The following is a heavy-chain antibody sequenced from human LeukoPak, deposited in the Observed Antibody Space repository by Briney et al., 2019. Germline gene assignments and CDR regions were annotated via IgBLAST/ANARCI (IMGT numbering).Heavy chain of an antibody. CDR3: ARADYSGSQYWFDT. CDR1: GYTFTSYA. J-gene: IGHJ5*02. D-gene: IGHD1-26*01. Sequence: ASVKVSCKASGYTFTSYAIHWVRQAPGQRLQWMAWINGGTGNTKYSQELQDRVTITRDTSASTVYMELSSLRSEDMAIYYCARADYSGSQYWFDTWGQGTLVTVSP. V-gene: IGHV1-3*03. CDR2: INGGTGNT.